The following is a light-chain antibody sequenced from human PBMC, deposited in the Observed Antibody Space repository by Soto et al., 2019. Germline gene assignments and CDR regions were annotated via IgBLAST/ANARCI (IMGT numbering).Light chain of an antibody. V-gene: IGKV1-5*03. CDR3: QQYSGYRS. CDR1: QTISYW. Sequence: DIQLTQSPSTLSASVGDRVTITCRASQTISYWLAWYQQKPGKAPKLLIYQTSTLQGGVPSRFSGSGSSAEFTLTISRLQPDDSANYYWQQYSGYRSFGQGTKVDIK. CDR2: QTS. J-gene: IGKJ1*01.